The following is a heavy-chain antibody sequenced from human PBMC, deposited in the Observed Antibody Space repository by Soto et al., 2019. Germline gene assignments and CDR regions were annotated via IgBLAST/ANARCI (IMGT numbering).Heavy chain of an antibody. D-gene: IGHD6-13*01. CDR3: AKDPYSSSWLPFDY. CDR1: GFTFSSYA. J-gene: IGHJ4*02. CDR2: ISGSGGST. V-gene: IGHV3-23*01. Sequence: PGGSLRLSCAASGFTFSSYAMSWVRQAPGRGLEWVSAISGSGGSTYYADSVKGRFTISRDNSKNTLYLQMNSLRAEDTAVYYCAKDPYSSSWLPFDYWGQGTLVTVSS.